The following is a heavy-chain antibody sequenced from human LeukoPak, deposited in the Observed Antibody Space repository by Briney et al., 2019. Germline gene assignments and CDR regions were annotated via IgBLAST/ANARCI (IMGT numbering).Heavy chain of an antibody. CDR1: GFTFSDYY. V-gene: IGHV3-11*04. Sequence: GGSLRLSCAASGFTFSDYYMSWIRQAPGKGLEWASYISSSGSTIYYADSVKGRFTISRDNAKNSLYLQMNSLRAEDTAVYYCARERTYQLLHGFDPWGQGTLVTVSS. CDR3: ARERTYQLLHGFDP. J-gene: IGHJ5*02. CDR2: ISSSGSTI. D-gene: IGHD2-2*01.